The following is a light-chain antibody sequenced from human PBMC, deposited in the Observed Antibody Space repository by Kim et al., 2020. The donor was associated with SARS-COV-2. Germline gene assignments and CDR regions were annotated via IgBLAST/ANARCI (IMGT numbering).Light chain of an antibody. CDR2: GAS. Sequence: PGERATLACRASQSVSSSYLAWYQQKPGQAPRLLIYGASSRATGIPDRFSGSGSGTDFTLTISRLEPEDFAVYYCQQYGSSPRTFGQGTKVDIK. V-gene: IGKV3-20*01. CDR3: QQYGSSPRT. CDR1: QSVSSSY. J-gene: IGKJ1*01.